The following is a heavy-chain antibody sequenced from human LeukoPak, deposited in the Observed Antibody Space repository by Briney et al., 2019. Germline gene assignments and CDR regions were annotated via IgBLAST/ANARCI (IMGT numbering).Heavy chain of an antibody. D-gene: IGHD6-6*01. CDR2: ISAYNGNT. CDR1: GYTFTSYG. CDR3: ARDAYSSSSGVYFDY. V-gene: IGHV1-18*01. J-gene: IGHJ4*02. Sequence: GASVNVSCKASGYTFTSYGISWVRQAPGQGLEWMGWISAYNGNTNYAQKLQGRVTMTTDTSTSTAYMELRSLRSDDTAVYYCARDAYSSSSGVYFDYWGQGTLVTVSS.